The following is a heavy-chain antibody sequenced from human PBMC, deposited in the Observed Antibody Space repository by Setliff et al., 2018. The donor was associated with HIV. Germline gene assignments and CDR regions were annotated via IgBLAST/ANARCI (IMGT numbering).Heavy chain of an antibody. Sequence: GASVKVSCKASGYTFSTSGMHWMRQAPGQRLEWMGCINGGSGKIEYSQKFQNRVTITRDTSASTDYLEVSSLRSEDTAVYCCAKEGGAGGWARLDYWGQGTLVTVSS. V-gene: IGHV1-3*01. CDR1: GYTFSTSG. CDR2: INGGSGKI. CDR3: AKEGGAGGWARLDY. D-gene: IGHD6-19*01. J-gene: IGHJ4*02.